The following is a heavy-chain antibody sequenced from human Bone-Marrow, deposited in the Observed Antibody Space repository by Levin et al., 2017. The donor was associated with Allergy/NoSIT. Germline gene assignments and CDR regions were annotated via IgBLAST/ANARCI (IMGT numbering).Heavy chain of an antibody. D-gene: IGHD3-10*01. CDR3: ARHDDEDGSGIQWFDP. V-gene: IGHV4-39*01. Sequence: SCSVSGGSISSSGYYWGWIRQPPGKGLEWIGSFFDSGNTYSNPSLRGRVTMSADTSKNHFSLTLTSVTAADTAFYYCARHDDEDGSGIQWFDPWGQGTLVIVSS. CDR2: FFDSGNT. CDR1: GGSISSSGYY. J-gene: IGHJ5*02.